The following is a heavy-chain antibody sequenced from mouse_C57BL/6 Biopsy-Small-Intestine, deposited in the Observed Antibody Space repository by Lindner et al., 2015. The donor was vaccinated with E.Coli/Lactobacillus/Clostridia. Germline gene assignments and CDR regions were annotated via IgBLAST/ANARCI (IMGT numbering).Heavy chain of an antibody. D-gene: IGHD1-1*01. J-gene: IGHJ2*01. CDR3: AIYYYGSSSLFDY. CDR1: GYTFTDYY. V-gene: IGHV1-22*01. CDR2: INPNNGGT. Sequence: VQLQESGPELVKPGASVKISCKASGYTFTDYYMHWVKQSHGKSLEWIGYINPNNGGTSYNQKFKGKATLTVNKSSSTAYMELRSLTSEDSAIYFCAIYYYGSSSLFDYWGQGTTLTVSS.